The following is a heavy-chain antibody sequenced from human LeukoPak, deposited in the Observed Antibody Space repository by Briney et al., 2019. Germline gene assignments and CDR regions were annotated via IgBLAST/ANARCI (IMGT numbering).Heavy chain of an antibody. CDR1: GGSFSGYS. D-gene: IGHD2-2*01. CDR2: FNHSGST. V-gene: IGHV4-34*01. J-gene: IGHJ6*04. Sequence: PSETLSFTCAVYGGSFSGYSWSWIRQPPGKGLDWIGKFNHSGSTTYNPSLKSRVTISVDTSKNQFSLTLSSVTAADTAVYFCARGDIVVVPAANNGGDYYYGMDVWGKGTTVTVSS. CDR3: ARGDIVVVPAANNGGDYYYGMDV.